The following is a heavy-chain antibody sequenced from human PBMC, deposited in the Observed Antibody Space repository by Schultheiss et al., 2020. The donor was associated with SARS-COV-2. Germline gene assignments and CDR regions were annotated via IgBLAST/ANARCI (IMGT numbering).Heavy chain of an antibody. CDR1: GFTFSNYG. D-gene: IGHD6-13*01. J-gene: IGHJ5*02. CDR3: ARDGGKDSSSWYGGRVDWFDP. Sequence: GSLRLSCSASGFTFSNYGMHWVRQAPGKGLEWVAVISNDGNHKYHADSVKGRFTISRDNSKNTLYLQMNSLRAEDTAVYYCARDGGKDSSSWYGGRVDWFDPWGQGTLVTVSS. V-gene: IGHV3-30*03. CDR2: ISNDGNHK.